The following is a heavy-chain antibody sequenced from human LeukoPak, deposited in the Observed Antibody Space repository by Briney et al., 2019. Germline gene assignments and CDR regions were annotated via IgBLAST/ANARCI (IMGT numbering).Heavy chain of an antibody. CDR1: GFTFDDYA. V-gene: IGHV3-9*01. D-gene: IGHD6-13*01. J-gene: IGHJ4*02. CDR3: AKDSTAAAGTGLDY. Sequence: GRSLRLSCAASGFTFDDYAMHWVRQAPGKGLGWVSGISWNSGSIGYADSVKGRFTISRDNAKNSLYLQMNSLRAEDTALYYCAKDSTAAAGTGLDYWGQGTLVTVSS. CDR2: ISWNSGSI.